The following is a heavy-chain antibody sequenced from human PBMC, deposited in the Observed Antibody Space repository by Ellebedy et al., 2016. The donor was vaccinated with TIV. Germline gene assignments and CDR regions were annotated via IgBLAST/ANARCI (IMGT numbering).Heavy chain of an antibody. D-gene: IGHD2-8*01. CDR3: ARESLVSGFDY. J-gene: IGHJ4*02. Sequence: MPSETLSLTCTVSGASISSYFWSWIRQPPGKGLEWIGYISNTGNTNYNPSLKSRVSISLDTSRSQFSLSLTSVTAADTAVYFCARESLVSGFDYWGQGTLVTVSS. CDR2: ISNTGNT. V-gene: IGHV4-59*01. CDR1: GASISSYF.